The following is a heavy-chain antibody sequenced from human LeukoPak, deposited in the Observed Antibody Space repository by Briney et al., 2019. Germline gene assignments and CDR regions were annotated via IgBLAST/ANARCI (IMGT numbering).Heavy chain of an antibody. CDR1: GFTFSSYA. D-gene: IGHD2-2*01. V-gene: IGHV3-23*01. Sequence: GGSLRLSCAASGFTFSSYAMSWVRQAPGKGLEWVSAISGSGGSTYYADAVKGRFTISRDNSKNTLYLQMNSLRAEDTAVYYCAKDQMPRRYNWFDPWGQGTLVTVSS. CDR3: AKDQMPRRYNWFDP. CDR2: ISGSGGST. J-gene: IGHJ5*02.